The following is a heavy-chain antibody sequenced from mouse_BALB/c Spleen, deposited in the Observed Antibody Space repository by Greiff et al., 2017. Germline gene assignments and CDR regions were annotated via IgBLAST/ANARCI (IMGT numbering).Heavy chain of an antibody. Sequence: QVQLQQPGAELVKPGASVKLSCKASGYTFTGYWMHWVKQRPGQGLEWIGEINPSNGRTNYNEKFKSKATLTVDKSSSPAYMQLSSLTSEDSAVYYCASHYYGRAMDYWGQGTSVTVSS. J-gene: IGHJ4*01. V-gene: IGHV1S81*02. CDR2: INPSNGRT. CDR3: ASHYYGRAMDY. CDR1: GYTFTGYW. D-gene: IGHD1-1*01.